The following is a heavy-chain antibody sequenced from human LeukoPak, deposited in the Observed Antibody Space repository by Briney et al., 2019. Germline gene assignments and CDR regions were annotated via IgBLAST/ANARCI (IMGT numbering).Heavy chain of an antibody. D-gene: IGHD4-11*01. CDR3: ARRMTTTGTDFDY. CDR2: MNPSGST. CDR1: GGSFSGYY. V-gene: IGHV4-34*01. J-gene: IGHJ4*02. Sequence: PSETLSLTCAVYGGSFSGYYWTWIRQTPEKGLEWIGEMNPSGSTNYNPSLKSRVTISVDTSKNQFSLELSSVTAADTAVYYCARRMTTTGTDFDYWGQGTLVTVSS.